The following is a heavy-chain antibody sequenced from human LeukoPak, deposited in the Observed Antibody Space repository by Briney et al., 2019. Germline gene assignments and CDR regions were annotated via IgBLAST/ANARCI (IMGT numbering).Heavy chain of an antibody. D-gene: IGHD2-2*01. CDR2: ISSSSSYI. CDR3: ASRYCSSTSCSDY. Sequence: GGSLRLSCAASGFTFSSYSMNWVRQAPGKGLEWVSSISSSSSYIYYADSVKGRFTISRDNAKNSLYLQMNSLRAEDTAVYYYASRYCSSTSCSDYWGQGTLVTVSS. J-gene: IGHJ4*02. V-gene: IGHV3-21*01. CDR1: GFTFSSYS.